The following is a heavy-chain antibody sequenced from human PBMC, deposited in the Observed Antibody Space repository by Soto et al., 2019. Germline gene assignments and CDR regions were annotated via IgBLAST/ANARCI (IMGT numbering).Heavy chain of an antibody. CDR1: GYTFTGYY. V-gene: IGHV1-2*04. Sequence: ASVTVSCQASGYTFTGYYMHWVRQAPGQGLEWMGWINPNSGGTNYAQKFQGWVTMTRDTSISTAYMELSRLRSDDTAVYYCTRDPAVAARGFDFWGQGTLVTVSS. CDR2: INPNSGGT. D-gene: IGHD6-6*01. CDR3: TRDPAVAARGFDF. J-gene: IGHJ4*02.